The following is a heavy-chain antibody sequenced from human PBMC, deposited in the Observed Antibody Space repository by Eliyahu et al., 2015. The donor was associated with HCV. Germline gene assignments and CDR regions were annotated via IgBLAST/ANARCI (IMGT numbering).Heavy chain of an antibody. D-gene: IGHD4-17*01. CDR2: ISSSSSYI. J-gene: IGHJ6*02. CDR3: ARELTTVTDYYYYGMDV. V-gene: IGHV3-21*01. Sequence: EVQLVESGGGLVKPGGSLRLSCAASGFTFSSYSMNWVRQAPGKGLEWVSSISSSSSYIYYADSVKGRFTISRDNAKNSLYLQMNSLRAEDTAVYYCARELTTVTDYYYYGMDVWGQGTTVTVSS. CDR1: GFTFSSYS.